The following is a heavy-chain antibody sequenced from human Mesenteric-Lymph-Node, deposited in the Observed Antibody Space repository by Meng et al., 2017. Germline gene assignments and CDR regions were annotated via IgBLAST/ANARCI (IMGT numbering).Heavy chain of an antibody. CDR1: GFTFSSYA. Sequence: GGSLRLSCAASGFTFSSYAMSWVRQAPGKGLEWVSAISGSGGSTYYADSVKGRFTISRDNSKNTLYLQMNSLRAEDTAVYYCAKALTFGGVIVRVYFDYWGQGTLVTVSS. CDR2: ISGSGGST. CDR3: AKALTFGGVIVRVYFDY. D-gene: IGHD3-16*02. J-gene: IGHJ4*02. V-gene: IGHV3-23*01.